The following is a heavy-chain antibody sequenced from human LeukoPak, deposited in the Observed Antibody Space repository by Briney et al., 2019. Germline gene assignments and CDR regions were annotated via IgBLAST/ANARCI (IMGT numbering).Heavy chain of an antibody. V-gene: IGHV1-69*01. Sequence: SLKISCKASGDTFSSYAISWVRQTPGHGLLWMGGIIPLFGTANYAQKCLGRVTITADESTTTAHMELSSLRPEDTAVYYCASVEVKVGATHYYYYYLDVWGKGTTVTVSS. CDR2: IIPLFGTA. CDR1: GDTFSSYA. D-gene: IGHD1-26*01. CDR3: ASVEVKVGATHYYYYYLDV. J-gene: IGHJ6*03.